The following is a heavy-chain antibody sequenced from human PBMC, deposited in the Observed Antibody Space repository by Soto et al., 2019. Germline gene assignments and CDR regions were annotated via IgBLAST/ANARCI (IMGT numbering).Heavy chain of an antibody. CDR2: IYYSGST. CDR1: GGSISSYY. V-gene: IGHV4-59*01. D-gene: IGHD3-22*01. J-gene: IGHJ5*02. Sequence: LSLTCTVSGGSISSYYWSWIRQPPGKGLEWIGYIYYSGSTNYNPSLKSRVTISVDTSKNQFSLKLSSVTAADTAVYYCARSVGHYYDSSGYYDNWFDPWGQGTLVTVSS. CDR3: ARSVGHYYDSSGYYDNWFDP.